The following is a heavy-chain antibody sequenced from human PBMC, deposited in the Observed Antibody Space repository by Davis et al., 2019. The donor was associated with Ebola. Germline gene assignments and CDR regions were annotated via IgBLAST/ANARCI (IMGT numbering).Heavy chain of an antibody. D-gene: IGHD1-26*01. CDR1: GFTFSSYN. J-gene: IGHJ6*02. Sequence: GESLKISCAASGFTFSSYNMNWVRQAPGKGLEWVAVIWYDGSNKYYADSVKGRFTISRDNSKNTLYLQMNSLRAEDTAVYYCARGGSYKYYYYYYGMDVWGQGTTVTVSS. CDR2: IWYDGSNK. V-gene: IGHV3-33*08. CDR3: ARGGSYKYYYYYYGMDV.